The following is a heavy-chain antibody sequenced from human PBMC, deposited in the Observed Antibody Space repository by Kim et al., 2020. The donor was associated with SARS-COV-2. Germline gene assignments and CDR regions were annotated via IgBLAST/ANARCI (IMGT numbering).Heavy chain of an antibody. CDR1: GFTFSSYS. CDR2: ISSSSSYI. Sequence: GGSLRLSCAASGFTFSSYSMNWVRQAPGKGLEWVSSISSSSSYIYYADSVKGRFTISRDNAKNSLYLQMNSLRAEDTAVYYCARDPTYYYGSGSYPDYWGQGTLVTVSS. D-gene: IGHD3-10*01. V-gene: IGHV3-21*01. J-gene: IGHJ4*02. CDR3: ARDPTYYYGSGSYPDY.